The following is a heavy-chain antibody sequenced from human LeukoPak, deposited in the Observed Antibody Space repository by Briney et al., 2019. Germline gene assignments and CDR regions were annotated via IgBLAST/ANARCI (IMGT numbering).Heavy chain of an antibody. V-gene: IGHV4-34*09. Sequence: SEILSLTCAVYGGSFSGYYWSWIRQPPGKGLEWIGYIYYSGSTYYNPSLKSRVTISVDTSKNQFSLKLSSVTAADTAVYYCARDNRVTTRSRQVGYFDYWGQGTLVTVSS. D-gene: IGHD4-17*01. J-gene: IGHJ4*02. CDR3: ARDNRVTTRSRQVGYFDY. CDR2: IYYSGST. CDR1: GGSFSGYY.